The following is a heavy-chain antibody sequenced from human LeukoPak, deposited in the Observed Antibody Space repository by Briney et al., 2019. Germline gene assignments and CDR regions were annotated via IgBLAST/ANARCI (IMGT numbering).Heavy chain of an antibody. J-gene: IGHJ3*02. CDR2: ISSSSSYI. Sequence: GGSLRLSSAASGFTFSSYSMNWVRQAPGKGLEWVSSISSSSSYIYYADSVKGRFTISRDNAKNSLYLQMNSLRAEDTAVYYCATRGYSGYDSKSSRAFDIWGQGTMVTVSS. CDR1: GFTFSSYS. V-gene: IGHV3-21*01. D-gene: IGHD5-12*01. CDR3: ATRGYSGYDSKSSRAFDI.